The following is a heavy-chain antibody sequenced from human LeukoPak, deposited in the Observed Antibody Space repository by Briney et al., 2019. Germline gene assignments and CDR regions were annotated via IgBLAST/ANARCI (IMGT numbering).Heavy chain of an antibody. J-gene: IGHJ4*02. D-gene: IGHD6-6*01. CDR1: GFTFDDYA. Sequence: PGGSLRLSCAASGFTFDDYAMHWVRQAPGKGLEWVSLIGWDGGSTYYVDSVKGRFTISRDNSKNSLYLQMNSLRAEDTALYYCAKERFEYSGPPILDYWGQGTLVTVSS. CDR2: IGWDGGST. V-gene: IGHV3-43D*03. CDR3: AKERFEYSGPPILDY.